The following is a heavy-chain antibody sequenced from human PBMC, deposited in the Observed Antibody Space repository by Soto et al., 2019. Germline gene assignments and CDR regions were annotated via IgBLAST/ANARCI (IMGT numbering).Heavy chain of an antibody. D-gene: IGHD2-21*01. CDR2: FITILDMG. V-gene: IGHV1-69*02. CDR3: AITYCRDNSCPRDFDF. J-gene: IGHJ4*02. CDR1: GGTFNTYT. Sequence: QVQVVQSGAEVKKPESSVKVSCKPSGGTFNTYTVNWVRLAPGHGLEWMGRFITILDMGNYAQKFQDRVTIPADRSTFTAYMELNSLPSDDTAVYYCAITYCRDNSCPRDFDFWGPGTRVTVSS.